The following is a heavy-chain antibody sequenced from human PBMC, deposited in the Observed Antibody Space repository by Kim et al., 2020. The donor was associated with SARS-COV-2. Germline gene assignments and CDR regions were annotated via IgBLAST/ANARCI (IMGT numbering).Heavy chain of an antibody. CDR1: GGSISSSSYY. CDR3: ARHWAPNTYSSGWYYYYYGMDV. V-gene: IGHV4-39*01. CDR2: IYYSGST. D-gene: IGHD6-19*01. J-gene: IGHJ6*02. Sequence: SETLSLTCTVSGGSISSSSYYWGWIRQPPGKGLEWIGSIYYSGSTYYNPSLKSRVTISVDTSKNQFSLKLSSVTAADTAVYYCARHWAPNTYSSGWYYYYYGMDVWGQGTTVTVSS.